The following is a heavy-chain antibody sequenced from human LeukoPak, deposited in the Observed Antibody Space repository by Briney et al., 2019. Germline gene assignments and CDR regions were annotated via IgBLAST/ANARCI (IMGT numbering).Heavy chain of an antibody. J-gene: IGHJ6*02. Sequence: GGSLRLSCTASGFTLNNYGMNWVRQIPGKGLEWVSGLDWNGGNTDYVESVTGRFSISRDIAKNSLYLQMNSLRVEDTAVYYCARAVTGYYYYGMDVWGQGTTVTVSS. CDR1: GFTLNNYG. CDR2: LDWNGGNT. CDR3: ARAVTGYYYYGMDV. V-gene: IGHV3-20*04. D-gene: IGHD1-14*01.